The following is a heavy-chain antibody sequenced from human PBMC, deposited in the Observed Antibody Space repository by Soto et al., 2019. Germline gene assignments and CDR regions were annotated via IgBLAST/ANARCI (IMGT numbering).Heavy chain of an antibody. J-gene: IGHJ4*02. CDR1: GGSISSSGYY. D-gene: IGHD4-17*01. CDR2: IYYSGST. V-gene: IGHV4-39*07. Sequence: SETLSLTCTVSGGSISSSGYYWGWIRQPPGKGLEWIGTIYYSGSTYYNPSLKSRVTISVDTSKNQFSLKLSSVTAADTAVYYCASISDYGDYGGGDDYWGQGTVVTVSS. CDR3: ASISDYGDYGGGDDY.